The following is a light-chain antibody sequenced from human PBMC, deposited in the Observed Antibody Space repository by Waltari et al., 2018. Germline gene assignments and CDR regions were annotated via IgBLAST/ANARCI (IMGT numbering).Light chain of an antibody. V-gene: IGLV8-61*01. CDR3: SMYMGSGLWV. CDR1: SGSVSSTSY. J-gene: IGLJ3*02. CDR2: KGN. Sequence: QTVVTQEPSLSVSPGGTVTLTCALSSGSVSSTSYATWDRQTPGQAPRTLVYKGNGRSFGDPDRFCDSDLGNNAALTITVSQADDESDYFCSMYMGSGLWVFGGGTQLTVL.